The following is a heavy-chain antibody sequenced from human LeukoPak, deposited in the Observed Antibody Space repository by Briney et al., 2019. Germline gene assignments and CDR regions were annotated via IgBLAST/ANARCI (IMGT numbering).Heavy chain of an antibody. CDR3: ARDWGYDSSGYFNY. J-gene: IGHJ4*02. CDR2: IYSGGST. V-gene: IGHV3-53*01. Sequence: GGSLRLSCAASGFTVSSNYITCVRQAPGKGLECVSVIYSGGSTYYTDSVKGRFTISRDNSKNTLYLQMNSLRAEDTAVYYCARDWGYDSSGYFNYWGQGTLVTVSS. D-gene: IGHD3-22*01. CDR1: GFTVSSNY.